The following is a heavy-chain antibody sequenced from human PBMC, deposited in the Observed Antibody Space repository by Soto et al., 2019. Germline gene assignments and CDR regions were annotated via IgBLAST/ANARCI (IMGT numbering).Heavy chain of an antibody. D-gene: IGHD1-26*01. CDR3: ARRSVPYSGSPLEPWADALDI. CDR2: ISYNGNNK. V-gene: IGHV3-30*04. CDR1: GFSISTYA. Sequence: QVQLVESGGGVVQPRRSLRLSCAAAGFSISTYALHWVRQAPGKGPEWVAIISYNGNNKHYADSVKGRFTISRDNSKTTVDLQMNSLRVEDTAMYYCARRSVPYSGSPLEPWADALDIWGQGTMVTVSS. J-gene: IGHJ3*02.